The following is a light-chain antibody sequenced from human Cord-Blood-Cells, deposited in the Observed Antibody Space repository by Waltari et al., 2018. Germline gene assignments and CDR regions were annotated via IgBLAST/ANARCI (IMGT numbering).Light chain of an antibody. CDR3: QSYDSSLSGFWV. J-gene: IGLJ3*02. CDR1: SPNIGAGYD. CDR2: GNS. V-gene: IGLV1-40*01. Sequence: QSVLTQPPSVSGAPGQRVTISCTGSSPNIGAGYDVHWYQQLPGPAPKLLIYGNSNRPSGVPDRFSGSKSGTSASLAITGLQAEDEADYYCQSYDSSLSGFWVFGGGTKLTVL.